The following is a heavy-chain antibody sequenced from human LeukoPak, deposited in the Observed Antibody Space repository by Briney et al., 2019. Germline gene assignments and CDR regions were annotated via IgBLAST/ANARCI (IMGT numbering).Heavy chain of an antibody. CDR2: IYHTGST. D-gene: IGHD2-15*01. V-gene: IGHV4-4*02. CDR3: ARGGYCTGGSCYNWFDP. J-gene: IGHJ5*02. CDR1: GGSISSSNW. Sequence: TSETLSLTCALSGGSISSSNWWTWVRPPPGKGLEWIGEIYHTGSTNYNPSLKSRVIISIDKSKNQFSVDLSSVTAADTAVYYCARGGYCTGGSCYNWFDPWGQGTLVTVSS.